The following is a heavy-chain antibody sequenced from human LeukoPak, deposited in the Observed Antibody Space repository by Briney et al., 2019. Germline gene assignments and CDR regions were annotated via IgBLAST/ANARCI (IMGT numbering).Heavy chain of an antibody. V-gene: IGHV4-39*01. D-gene: IGHD6-19*01. CDR3: ARAVAGLFDY. CDR1: GGSISSSSYY. CDR2: IYYSGST. J-gene: IGHJ4*02. Sequence: SETLSLTCTVSGGSISSSSYYWGWIRQPPGTGLEWIGSIYYSGSTYYNPSLKSRVTISVDTSKNQFSLKLSSVTAADTAVYYCARAVAGLFDYWGQGTLVTVSS.